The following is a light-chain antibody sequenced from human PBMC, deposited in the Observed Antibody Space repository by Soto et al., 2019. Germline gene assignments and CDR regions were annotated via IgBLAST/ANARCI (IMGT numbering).Light chain of an antibody. J-gene: IGLJ1*01. Sequence: QSVLTQPASVSGSPGQSISISCTGTSSDVGGYNYVSWYLQHPGKAPKLMISEVSNRPSGVSTRFSGSKSGNTASLAISGLQADDEADYYCSSYTSAGTLVFGTGTKATVL. CDR3: SSYTSAGTLV. CDR1: SSDVGGYNY. V-gene: IGLV2-14*01. CDR2: EVS.